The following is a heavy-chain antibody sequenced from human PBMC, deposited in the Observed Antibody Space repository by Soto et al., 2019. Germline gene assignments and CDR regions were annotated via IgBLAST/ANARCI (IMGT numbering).Heavy chain of an antibody. CDR2: IWYDGNNK. J-gene: IGHJ4*02. V-gene: IGHV3-33*01. CDR3: ARDGLSSGWYFDC. D-gene: IGHD6-19*01. Sequence: PGGSLRLSCAASGFTFSSYDVHWVRQAPGKGLEWVAVIWYDGNNKNYADSVKGRFTISRDNSNNTLYLQMNSLRAEDTAVYYCARDGLSSGWYFDCWGQGTLVTVSS. CDR1: GFTFSSYD.